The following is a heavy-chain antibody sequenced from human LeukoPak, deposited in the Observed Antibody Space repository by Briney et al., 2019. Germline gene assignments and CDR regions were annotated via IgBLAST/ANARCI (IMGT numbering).Heavy chain of an antibody. J-gene: IGHJ6*02. Sequence: SQTLSLTCAVSGGSISSGGYYWSWIRQPPGKGLEWIGYIYYSGSTNYNPSLKSRVTISVDTSKNQFSLKLSSVTAADTAVYYCARDNWNYGSSMDVWGQGTTVTVSS. D-gene: IGHD1-7*01. CDR2: IYYSGST. CDR3: ARDNWNYGSSMDV. V-gene: IGHV4-61*08. CDR1: GGSISSGGYY.